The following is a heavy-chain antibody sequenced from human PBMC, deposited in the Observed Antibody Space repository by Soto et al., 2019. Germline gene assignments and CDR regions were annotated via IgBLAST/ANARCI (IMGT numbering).Heavy chain of an antibody. CDR2: IYYSGNT. Sequence: DTLSLTYSVSGFYLSSVTYYSRWVRRSPGKGLEWIGTIYYSGNTYYKPSLKSRVTISIDTSKNQFSLKLNSVTAADTAVYFCARHGRTSGSFSTSSVRTEFDYWGQGTLVPVS. J-gene: IGHJ4*02. V-gene: IGHV4-39*01. CDR3: ARHGRTSGSFSTSSVRTEFDY. D-gene: IGHD6-6*01. CDR1: GFYLSSVTYY.